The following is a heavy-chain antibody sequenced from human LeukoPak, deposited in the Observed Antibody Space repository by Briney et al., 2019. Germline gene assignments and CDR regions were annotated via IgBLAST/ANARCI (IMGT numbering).Heavy chain of an antibody. CDR1: GFTFSSSA. CDR3: AKVRGYYGSGRLDY. J-gene: IGHJ4*02. CDR2: ISGSGSST. V-gene: IGHV3-23*01. D-gene: IGHD3-10*01. Sequence: GGSLRLSCAASGFTFSSSAMNWVRQAPGKGLEWVSAISGSGSSTYYADSVKGRFTISRDKAKNTLYLQMNSLRTEHPAIYYCAKVRGYYGSGRLDYWGQGTLVTVSS.